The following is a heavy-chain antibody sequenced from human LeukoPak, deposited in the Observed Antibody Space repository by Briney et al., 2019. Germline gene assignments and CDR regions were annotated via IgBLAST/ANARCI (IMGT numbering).Heavy chain of an antibody. V-gene: IGHV4-59*01. Sequence: SETLSLTCTVSGGSISSYYWSWIRQPPGKGLEWIGYIYYSGSTNYNPSLKSRVTISVDTSKNQFSLKLSSVTAADTAVYYCARYYYDSSGYEGNNWFDPWGQGTLVTVSS. D-gene: IGHD3-22*01. J-gene: IGHJ5*02. CDR2: IYYSGST. CDR3: ARYYYDSSGYEGNNWFDP. CDR1: GGSISSYY.